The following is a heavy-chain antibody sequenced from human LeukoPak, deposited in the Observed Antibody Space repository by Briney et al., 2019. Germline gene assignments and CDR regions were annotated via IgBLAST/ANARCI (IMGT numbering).Heavy chain of an antibody. J-gene: IGHJ6*02. CDR3: ARSRPTVITPYGMDV. V-gene: IGHV3-74*01. D-gene: IGHD4-23*01. CDR1: GFTFSNSW. Sequence: GGSLRLSCAASGFTFSNSWMHWVRQAPGKGLVWVSRINSDGKTTTYADSVKGRFTISRDNAENTLYLQMNSLSAEDTAVYYCARSRPTVITPYGMDVWGQGTTVTVSS. CDR2: INSDGKTT.